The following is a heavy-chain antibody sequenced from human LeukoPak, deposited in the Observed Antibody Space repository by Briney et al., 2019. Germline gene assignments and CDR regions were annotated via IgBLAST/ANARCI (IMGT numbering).Heavy chain of an antibody. CDR3: ARGQRRLQDY. J-gene: IGHJ4*02. Sequence: PSETLSLTCTVSGGSVSSYYWSWIRQPPGKGLEWIGYVYYSGSTNYNPSLKSRVTISLDTSKSQISLKLSSVTAADTAVYYCARGQRRLQDYWGQGTLVTVSS. CDR2: VYYSGST. CDR1: GGSVSSYY. V-gene: IGHV4-59*02.